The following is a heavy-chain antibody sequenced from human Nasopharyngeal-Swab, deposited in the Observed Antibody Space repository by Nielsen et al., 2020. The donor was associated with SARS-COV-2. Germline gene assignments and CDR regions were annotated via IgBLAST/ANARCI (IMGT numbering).Heavy chain of an antibody. D-gene: IGHD6-19*01. CDR2: IYYSGNT. Sequence: SETLSLTCTVSGASISSSNYYWGWIRQPPGKGLEWIGTIYYSGNTYFNPSLKSRVTVSVDTSKHQFSLNLSSVTAADTALYYCARHSSGWSFDYWDHGTLVTVSS. CDR3: ARHSSGWSFDY. CDR1: GASISSSNYY. V-gene: IGHV4-39*01. J-gene: IGHJ4*01.